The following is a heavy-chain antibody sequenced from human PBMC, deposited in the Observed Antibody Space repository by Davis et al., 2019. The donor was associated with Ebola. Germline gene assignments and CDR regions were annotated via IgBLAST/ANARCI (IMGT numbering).Heavy chain of an antibody. V-gene: IGHV4-34*01. CDR2: INHSGST. CDR1: GGSFSGYY. CDR3: ARVRYYPFYYGMDV. D-gene: IGHD3-16*02. J-gene: IGHJ6*04. Sequence: SETLSLTCAVYGGSFSGYYWSWIRQSPGKGLEWIGEINHSGSTNYNPSLKSRVTISVDTSKNQFSLKLSSVTAADTAVYYCARVRYYPFYYGMDVWGKGTTVTVSS.